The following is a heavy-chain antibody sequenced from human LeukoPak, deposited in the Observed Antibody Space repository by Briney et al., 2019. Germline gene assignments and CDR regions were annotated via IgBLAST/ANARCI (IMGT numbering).Heavy chain of an antibody. CDR3: AKNLRSSSWYSGGAYYYYYMDV. D-gene: IGHD6-13*01. J-gene: IGHJ6*03. Sequence: GGSLRLSCAASGFTFSSYGMHWVRQAPGKGLEWVAFIRDDGSNKYYADSVKGRFTISRDNSKNTLCLQMNSLRAEDTAVYYCAKNLRSSSWYSGGAYYYYYMDVWGKGTTVTISS. CDR2: IRDDGSNK. V-gene: IGHV3-30*02. CDR1: GFTFSSYG.